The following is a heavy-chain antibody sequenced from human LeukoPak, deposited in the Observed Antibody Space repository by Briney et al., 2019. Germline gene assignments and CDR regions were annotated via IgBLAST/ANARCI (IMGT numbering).Heavy chain of an antibody. CDR2: ISSGSTYT. Sequence: PAGSLRLSCAASGFTFSDYYMGWIRQAPGKGLEWVSSISSGSTYTNYADSVKGRFTISRDNAKNSLYLQMNSLRAEDTAVYYCARAAIVATNWFDPWGQGTLVTVSS. D-gene: IGHD5-12*01. CDR1: GFTFSDYY. CDR3: ARAAIVATNWFDP. V-gene: IGHV3-11*05. J-gene: IGHJ5*02.